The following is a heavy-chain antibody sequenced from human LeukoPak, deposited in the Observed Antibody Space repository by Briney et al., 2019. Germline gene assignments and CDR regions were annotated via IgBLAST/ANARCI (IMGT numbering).Heavy chain of an antibody. CDR2: ISWDGGST. D-gene: IGHD3-3*01. J-gene: IGHJ6*03. CDR3: ARSSATQGMRFLGWPAREYMDV. CDR1: GFTFDDYA. V-gene: IGHV3-43D*04. Sequence: PGGSLRLSCAASGFTFDDYAMHWVRQAPGKGLEWVSLISWDGGSTYYADSVKGRFTISRDNSKNSLYLQMNSLRAEDTALYYCARSSATQGMRFLGWPAREYMDVWGKGTTVTVSS.